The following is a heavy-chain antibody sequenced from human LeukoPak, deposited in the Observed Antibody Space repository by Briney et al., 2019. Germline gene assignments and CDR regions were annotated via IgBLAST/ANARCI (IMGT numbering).Heavy chain of an antibody. D-gene: IGHD5-24*01. CDR3: AKDRRRDGYNFFFY. V-gene: IGHV3-30*02. CDR2: IRYDGSNK. CDR1: GFTFSSYG. Sequence: PGGSLRLSCAASGFTFSSYGMHWVRQAPGKGLEWVAFIRYDGSNKYYADSVKGRFTISRDNSKNTLYLQMNSLRAEDTAVYYCAKDRRRDGYNFFFYWGQGTLVTVSS. J-gene: IGHJ4*02.